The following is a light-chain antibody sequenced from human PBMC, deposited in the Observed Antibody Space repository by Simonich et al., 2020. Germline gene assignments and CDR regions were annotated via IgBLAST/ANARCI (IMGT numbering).Light chain of an antibody. CDR1: SSDGGSYNL. CDR2: EGS. J-gene: IGLJ3*02. CDR3: CSYAGSSTWV. V-gene: IGLV2-23*01. Sequence: QSALNQPASVSGSPGKSITIPCTGTSSDGGSYNLVSWYQQHPGKAPKLTIYEGSKRPSGVSNRFSGSKSGNTASLTISGLQAEDEADYYCCSYAGSSTWVFGGGTKLTVL.